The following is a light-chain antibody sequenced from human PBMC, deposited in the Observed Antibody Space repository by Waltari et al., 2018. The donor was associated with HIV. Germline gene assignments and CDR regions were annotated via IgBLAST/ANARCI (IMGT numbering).Light chain of an antibody. CDR3: QVWDTSSDHVI. CDR1: NIGSKN. Sequence: SFVLTQPPSVSVAPGQTARISCGGNNIGSKNVHWYQQKPGQAPVVVVHDYTDRPSGIPGRFSGSNSGNTATLTISRVEVGDEADYHCQVWDTSSDHVIFGGGTKLTVL. J-gene: IGLJ2*01. CDR2: DYT. V-gene: IGLV3-21*02.